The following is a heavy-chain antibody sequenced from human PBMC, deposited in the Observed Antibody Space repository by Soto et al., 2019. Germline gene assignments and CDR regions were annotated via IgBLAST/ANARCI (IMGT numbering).Heavy chain of an antibody. V-gene: IGHV4-59*01. J-gene: IGHJ4*02. CDR2: IYYSGGT. D-gene: IGHD3-16*02. Sequence: PSETLSLTCTVSGGSISSYYWSWIRQPPGKGLEWIGYIYYSGGTNYNPSLKSRVTISVDTSKNQFSLKLSSVTAADTAVYYCASSTYYDYVWGSYRLDYWGQGTLVTVSS. CDR1: GGSISSYY. CDR3: ASSTYYDYVWGSYRLDY.